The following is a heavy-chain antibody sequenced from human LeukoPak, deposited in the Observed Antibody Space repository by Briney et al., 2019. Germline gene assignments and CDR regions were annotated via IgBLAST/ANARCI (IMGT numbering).Heavy chain of an antibody. CDR1: GGSISSGSYY. J-gene: IGHJ5*02. CDR3: ARLRDNWFDP. Sequence: SQTLSLTCTVSGGSISSGSYYWSWIRQPAGKGLEWIGRIYTSGSTNYNPSLKSRVTISVDTSKNQFSLKLSSVTAADTAVYYCARLRDNWFDPWGQGTLATVSS. V-gene: IGHV4-61*02. CDR2: IYTSGST.